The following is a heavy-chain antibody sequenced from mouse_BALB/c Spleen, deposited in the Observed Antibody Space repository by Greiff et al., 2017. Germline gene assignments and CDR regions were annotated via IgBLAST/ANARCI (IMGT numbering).Heavy chain of an antibody. J-gene: IGHJ1*01. D-gene: IGHD1-2*01. CDR3: ARDIDITTAYWYFDV. Sequence: EVQGVESGGGLVQPGGSLRLSCATSGFTFTDYYMSWVRQPPGKALEWLGFIRNKANGYTTEYSASVKGRFTISRDNSQSILYLQMNTLRAEDSATYYCARDIDITTAYWYFDVWGAGTTVTVSS. CDR2: IRNKANGYTT. CDR1: GFTFTDYY. V-gene: IGHV7-3*02.